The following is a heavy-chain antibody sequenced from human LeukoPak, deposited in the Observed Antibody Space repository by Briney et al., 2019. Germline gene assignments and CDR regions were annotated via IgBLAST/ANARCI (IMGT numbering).Heavy chain of an antibody. CDR1: GFTFRNYG. CDR2: ISYDGSNK. CDR3: ARDGRSGSNYGRVDY. D-gene: IGHD1-26*01. Sequence: GGSLRLSCAASGFTFRNYGMNWVRQAPGKGLEWVTVISYDGSNKYYADSVKGRFTISRDNSKNTLYLQMNSLRGEDTAVYYCARDGRSGSNYGRVDYWGQGTLVTVSS. J-gene: IGHJ4*02. V-gene: IGHV3-30*03.